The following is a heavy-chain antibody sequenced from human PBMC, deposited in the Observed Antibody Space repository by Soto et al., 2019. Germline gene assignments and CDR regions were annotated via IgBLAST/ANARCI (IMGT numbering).Heavy chain of an antibody. Sequence: QLQLQESGPGLVKPSETRSITCTVSGGSISSSSYYWGWIRQPPGKGLEWIGSIYYSGSTYYNPSLKSRVTISVDTSKNQFSLKLSSVTAADTAVYYCARHLFSSGWYLIWGQGTMVTVSS. CDR3: ARHLFSSGWYLI. V-gene: IGHV4-39*01. CDR1: GGSISSSSYY. CDR2: IYYSGST. J-gene: IGHJ3*02. D-gene: IGHD6-19*01.